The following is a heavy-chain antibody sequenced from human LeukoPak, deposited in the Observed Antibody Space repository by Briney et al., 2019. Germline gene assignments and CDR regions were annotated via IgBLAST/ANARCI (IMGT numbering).Heavy chain of an antibody. V-gene: IGHV3-74*03. CDR1: GFTFSNYW. CDR3: ARDGYNWRGSDY. D-gene: IGHD5-24*01. Sequence: PGGSLRLSGAASGFTFSNYWIHWVRQAPGKGLVWVSRIDNAGSITTYADSVKGRFTISRDNAENTLYLQMNSLRAEDTAVYYCARDGYNWRGSDYWGQGTLVTVSS. CDR2: IDNAGSIT. J-gene: IGHJ4*02.